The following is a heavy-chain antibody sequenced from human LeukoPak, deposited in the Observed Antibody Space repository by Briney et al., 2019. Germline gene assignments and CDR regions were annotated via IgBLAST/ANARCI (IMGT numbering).Heavy chain of an antibody. Sequence: GGSLRLSCAASGFTFSSYAMHWVRQAPGKGLEWVAVISYDGSNKYYADSVKGRFTISRDNSKNTLYPQMNSLRAEDTAVYYCAGQSGYDYYGFDYWGQGTLVTVSS. CDR3: AGQSGYDYYGFDY. CDR1: GFTFSSYA. J-gene: IGHJ4*02. V-gene: IGHV3-30*04. CDR2: ISYDGSNK. D-gene: IGHD5-12*01.